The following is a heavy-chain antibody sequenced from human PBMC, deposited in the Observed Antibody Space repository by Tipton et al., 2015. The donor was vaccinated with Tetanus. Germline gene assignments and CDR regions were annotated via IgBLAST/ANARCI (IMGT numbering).Heavy chain of an antibody. CDR1: GGSLFSGSFY. Sequence: TLSLTCNVSGGSLFSGSFYWAWLRQPPGKGLEWIGQIYYNGNTYYLSSLKSRVTISADTSNNQFSLSLRSVTAADTAVYYCARQADNWFDPWGQGTLVTVSS. CDR3: ARQADNWFDP. CDR2: IYYNGNT. V-gene: IGHV4-39*01. J-gene: IGHJ5*02. D-gene: IGHD6-25*01.